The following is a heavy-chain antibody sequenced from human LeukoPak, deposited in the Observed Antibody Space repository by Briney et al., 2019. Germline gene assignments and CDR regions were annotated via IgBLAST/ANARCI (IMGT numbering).Heavy chain of an antibody. CDR2: INNDGSIT. D-gene: IGHD1-7*01. Sequence: GGPLRLSCAASGFTFSSYAMSWVRQAPGKGLVWVSLINNDGSITNYADSVKGRFTISRDNAKNTLYLQMNSLRAEDTAVYYCARALGGTTSTYWGQGTLVTVSS. J-gene: IGHJ4*02. V-gene: IGHV3-74*01. CDR3: ARALGGTTSTY. CDR1: GFTFSSYA.